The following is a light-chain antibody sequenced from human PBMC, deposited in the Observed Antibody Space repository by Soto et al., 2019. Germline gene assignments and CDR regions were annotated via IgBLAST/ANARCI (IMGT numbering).Light chain of an antibody. V-gene: IGKV3-15*01. J-gene: IGKJ1*01. CDR3: QQYNNWPPR. CDR1: QSVSSN. CDR2: GAS. Sequence: EIVMTQSPATLSVSPGERATLSCRASQSVSSNLAWYQQKPGQAPRLLIYGASTRATGIPARFSGSGSGTEFTLTISSLQSEDFAVYYCQQYNNWPPRFGQGTKVDIK.